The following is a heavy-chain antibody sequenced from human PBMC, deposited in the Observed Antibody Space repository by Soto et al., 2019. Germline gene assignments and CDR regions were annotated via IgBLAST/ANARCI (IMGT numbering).Heavy chain of an antibody. CDR3: ARPRGVTTWFDP. J-gene: IGHJ5*02. V-gene: IGHV1-69*13. Sequence: WASVKVSCKASGGTFSSYAISWVRQAPGQGLEWMGGIIPIFGTANYAQKFQGRVTITADESTSTAYMELSSLRSEDTAVYYCARPRGVTTWFDPWGQGTLVTVSS. CDR1: GGTFSSYA. CDR2: IIPIFGTA. D-gene: IGHD3-10*01.